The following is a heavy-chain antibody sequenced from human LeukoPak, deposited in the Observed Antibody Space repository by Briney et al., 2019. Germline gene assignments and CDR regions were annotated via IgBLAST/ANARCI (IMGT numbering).Heavy chain of an antibody. CDR3: AREDGYCSGGNCYSYFDS. J-gene: IGHJ4*02. V-gene: IGHV3-7*01. D-gene: IGHD2-15*01. Sequence: GRSPRLSCAASGFTFSHFWMSWVRQAPGKGLEWVAYIKKTGSETYYVDSVKGRFTITRDNTRNSLFLQMYSLRAEDTAVYFCAREDGYCSGGNCYSYFDSWGQGTLVTVSS. CDR2: IKKTGSET. CDR1: GFTFSHFW.